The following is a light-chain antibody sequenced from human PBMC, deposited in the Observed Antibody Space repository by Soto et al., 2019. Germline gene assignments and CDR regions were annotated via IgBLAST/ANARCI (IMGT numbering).Light chain of an antibody. V-gene: IGKV3-20*01. J-gene: IGKJ1*01. Sequence: EIVLTQSPNTLSLSPGERATVSCRASQTVRGEYLAWYQQKRGQPPRLLIYGAFNRAGGIPDRFSGSGSGTDFTLTISRVEPEDFAVYYCQQYSASPRTLGQGTKVEIK. CDR2: GAF. CDR3: QQYSASPRT. CDR1: QTVRGEY.